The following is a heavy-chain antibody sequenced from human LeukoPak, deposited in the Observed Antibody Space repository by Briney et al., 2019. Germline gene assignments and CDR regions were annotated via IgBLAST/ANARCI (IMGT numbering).Heavy chain of an antibody. V-gene: IGHV4-59*08. Sequence: SETLSLTCTVSGGSISSYYWSWIRQPPGKGLEWIGYIYYSGSTNYNPSLKSRVTISVDTSKNQFSLKLSSVTAADTAVYYCAGRYMTTGWFDPWGQGTLVTVSS. CDR1: GGSISSYY. D-gene: IGHD4-17*01. J-gene: IGHJ5*02. CDR2: IYYSGST. CDR3: AGRYMTTGWFDP.